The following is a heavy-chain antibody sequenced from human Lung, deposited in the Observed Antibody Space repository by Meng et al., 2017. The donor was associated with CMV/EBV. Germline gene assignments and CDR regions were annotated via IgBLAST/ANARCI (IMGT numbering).Heavy chain of an antibody. CDR3: ARNRVTIFGVQDYYFDY. Sequence: GGSLRLXCAASGFTFSSYEINWVRQAPGKGLEWVSYISSSGSTIYYADSVKGRFTISRDNAKNSLYLQMNSLRAEDTAVYYCARNRVTIFGVQDYYFDYWGRGTLVTVSS. CDR2: ISSSGSTI. J-gene: IGHJ4*02. V-gene: IGHV3-48*03. CDR1: GFTFSSYE. D-gene: IGHD3-3*01.